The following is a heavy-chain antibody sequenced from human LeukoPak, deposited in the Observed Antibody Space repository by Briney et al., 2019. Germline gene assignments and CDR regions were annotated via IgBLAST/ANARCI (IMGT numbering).Heavy chain of an antibody. Sequence: SETLSLTCGVSGGSIDSTNYWSWVRQPPGKGLEWIGYINYSGNTNYNPSLKSRVTISVDTSKNQFSLKLSSVTAADTAVYYCASFSWGSGSYNQEAIWSWFDPWGQGTLVTVSS. CDR2: INYSGNT. CDR3: ASFSWGSGSYNQEAIWSWFDP. J-gene: IGHJ5*02. V-gene: IGHV4-59*08. CDR1: GGSIDSTNY. D-gene: IGHD3-10*01.